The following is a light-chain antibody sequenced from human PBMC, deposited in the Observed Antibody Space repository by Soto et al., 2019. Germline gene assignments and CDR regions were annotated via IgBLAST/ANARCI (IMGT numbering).Light chain of an antibody. CDR3: IQYTDRPHT. CDR2: KVS. CDR1: QSLVTSNGDTY. Sequence: DVVLTQSPLSLPVTLGQPASISCRSSQSLVTSNGDTYRDWFQQRPGQSARRLIHKVSNRESGVPDRFSGNGSGTDFTLKINMVEAEDVGIYYCIQYTDRPHTFGPGTTVDL. V-gene: IGKV2-30*01. J-gene: IGKJ3*01.